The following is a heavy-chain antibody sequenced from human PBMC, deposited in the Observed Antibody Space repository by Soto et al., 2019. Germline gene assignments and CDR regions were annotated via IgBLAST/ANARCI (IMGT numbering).Heavy chain of an antibody. CDR1: GFSLSTSGVG. CDR3: ALVIAAAGRNWFDP. Sequence: SGPTLVNPTQTLTLTCTFSGFSLSTSGVGVGWIRQPPGKALEWLALIYWDDDKRYSPSLKSRLTITKDTSKNQVVLTMTNMDPVDTATYYCALVIAAAGRNWFDPWGQGTLVTVPS. J-gene: IGHJ5*02. V-gene: IGHV2-5*02. CDR2: IYWDDDK. D-gene: IGHD6-13*01.